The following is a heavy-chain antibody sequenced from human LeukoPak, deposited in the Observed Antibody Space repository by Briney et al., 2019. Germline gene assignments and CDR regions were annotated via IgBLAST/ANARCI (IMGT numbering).Heavy chain of an antibody. V-gene: IGHV3-20*01. J-gene: IGHJ4*02. CDR2: INWNGGST. D-gene: IGHD3-10*01. CDR3: ARVNYGSGSYEFDY. Sequence: GGSLRLSCAASGFPFDDYGMSWVRQAPGKGLEWVSGINWNGGSTGYADSVKGRFTISRDNAKNSLYLQMNSLRAEDTALYHCARVNYGSGSYEFDYWGQGTLVTVSS. CDR1: GFPFDDYG.